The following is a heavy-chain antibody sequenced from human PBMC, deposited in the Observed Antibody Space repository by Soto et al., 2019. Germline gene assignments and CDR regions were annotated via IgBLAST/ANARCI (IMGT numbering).Heavy chain of an antibody. J-gene: IGHJ3*02. V-gene: IGHV3-48*02. CDR1: GFTFSSYS. CDR3: ARRPIVRGVGNDAFDI. Sequence: EVQLVESGGGLVQPGGSLRLSCAASGFTFSSYSMNWVRQAPGKGLEWVSYISSSSSTIYYADSVKGRFTISRDNAKNSLYLHMNSLRDEDTAVYYCARRPIVRGVGNDAFDIWGQGTMVTVSS. CDR2: ISSSSSTI. D-gene: IGHD3-10*01.